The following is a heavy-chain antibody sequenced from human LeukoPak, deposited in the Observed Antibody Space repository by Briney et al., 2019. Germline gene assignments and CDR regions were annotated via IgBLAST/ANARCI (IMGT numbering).Heavy chain of an antibody. D-gene: IGHD5-24*01. CDR3: AKSGYNRFDY. CDR2: ISGSGSGGST. Sequence: GGSLRLSCAASGFTFDDYAMHWVRQAPGKGLEWVSSISGSGSGGSTYYADSVKGRFTISRDNSKNTLYLQMNSLIAEDTAVYYCAKSGYNRFDYWGQGTRVTVSS. CDR1: GFTFDDYA. J-gene: IGHJ4*02. V-gene: IGHV3-23*01.